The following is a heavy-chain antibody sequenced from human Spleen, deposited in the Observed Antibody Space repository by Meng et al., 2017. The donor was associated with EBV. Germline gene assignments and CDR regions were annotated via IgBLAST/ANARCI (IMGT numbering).Heavy chain of an antibody. CDR2: INQSGST. V-gene: IGHV4-34*01. CDR1: GGSFSGYY. D-gene: IGHD3-3*01. CDR3: AGVDLPTIFAVAQDY. J-gene: IGHJ4*02. Sequence: QVHLQEGGTGRVTPSETLSVTCAVYGGSFSGYYWSWIRQPPGKGLEWIGEINQSGSTNYNPSVQSRVTFSVDTSKNQFSLRLSSVTAADTAVYYCAGVDLPTIFAVAQDYWGQGTLVTVSS.